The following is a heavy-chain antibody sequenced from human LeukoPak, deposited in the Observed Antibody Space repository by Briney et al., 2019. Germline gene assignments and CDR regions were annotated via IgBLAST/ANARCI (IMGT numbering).Heavy chain of an antibody. J-gene: IGHJ5*02. D-gene: IGHD2-21*02. CDR2: IIPIFGTA. V-gene: IGHV1-69*13. Sequence: SVKVSCKASGGTFSSYAISWVRQAPGQGLEWMGGIIPIFGTANYAQKFQGRVTITADESTSTAYMELSSLRSEDTAVYYCAREPAYCGGDCYSDLWGQGTLVTVSS. CDR3: AREPAYCGGDCYSDL. CDR1: GGTFSSYA.